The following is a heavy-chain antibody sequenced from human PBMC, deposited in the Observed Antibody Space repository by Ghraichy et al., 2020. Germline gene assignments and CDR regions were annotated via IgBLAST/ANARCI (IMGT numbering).Heavy chain of an antibody. Sequence: GESLNISCAASGFTFNFYAINWVRQAPGKGLEWVSGVSASGGTTYYADSVKGRFTISRDNSKNTLYLLMNSLRAEDTAVYYCARVPFPLYSKPNFDYWGQEPWSPSPQ. CDR2: VSASGGTT. CDR3: ARVPFPLYSKPNFDY. CDR1: GFTFNFYA. J-gene: IGHJ4*01. D-gene: IGHD4-11*01. V-gene: IGHV3-23*01.